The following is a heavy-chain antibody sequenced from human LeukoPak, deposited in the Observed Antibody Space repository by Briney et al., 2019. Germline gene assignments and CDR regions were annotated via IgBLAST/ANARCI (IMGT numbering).Heavy chain of an antibody. CDR1: GYSISSGYY. J-gene: IGHJ4*02. V-gene: IGHV4-4*07. Sequence: PSETLSLTCTVSGYSISSGYYWSWIRQPAGKGLEWIGRIYTSGSTNYNPSLKSRVTMSVDTSKNQFSLKLSSVTAADTAVYYCAREQANYDFWSGDFDYWGQGTLVTVSS. D-gene: IGHD3-3*01. CDR2: IYTSGST. CDR3: AREQANYDFWSGDFDY.